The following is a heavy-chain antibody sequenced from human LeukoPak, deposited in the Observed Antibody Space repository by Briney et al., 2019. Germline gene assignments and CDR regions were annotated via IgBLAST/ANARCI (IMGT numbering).Heavy chain of an antibody. J-gene: IGHJ6*03. D-gene: IGHD3-9*01. V-gene: IGHV3-30-3*01. CDR1: GFTFSSYA. CDR2: ISYDGSNK. CDR3: ARSRDDILTGYIYYYYMDV. Sequence: GGSLRLSCAASGFTFSSYAMHWVRQAPGKGLEWVAVISYDGSNKYYADSVKGRFTISRDNSKNTLYLQMNSLRAEDTAVYYCARSRDDILTGYIYYYYMDVWGKGTTVTVSS.